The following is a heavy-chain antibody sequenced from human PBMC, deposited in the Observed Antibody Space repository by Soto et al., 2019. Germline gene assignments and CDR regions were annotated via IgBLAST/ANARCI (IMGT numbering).Heavy chain of an antibody. CDR2: IYYSGST. Sequence: PSETLSLTCTVSGGSISSGDYYWSWIRQPPGKGLEWIGYIYYSGSTYYNPSLKSRVTISLDTSKNQFSLKLSSVTAADTAVYYCARDSSWYAFDIWGQGTMVTVSS. J-gene: IGHJ3*02. V-gene: IGHV4-30-4*01. CDR3: ARDSSWYAFDI. CDR1: GGSISSGDYY.